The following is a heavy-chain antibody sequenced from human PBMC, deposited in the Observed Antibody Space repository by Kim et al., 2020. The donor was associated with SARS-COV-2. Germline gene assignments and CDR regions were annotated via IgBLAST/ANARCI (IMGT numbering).Heavy chain of an antibody. Sequence: GGSLRLSCAASGFTFDDYAMHWVRQAPGKGLEWVSLISGDGGSTYYADSVKGRFTISRDNSKNSLYLQMNSLRTEDTALYYCARVVHYYYYYGMDVWGQGTTVTVSS. CDR2: ISGDGGST. CDR3: ARVVHYYYYYGMDV. D-gene: IGHD2-8*01. CDR1: GFTFDDYA. J-gene: IGHJ6*02. V-gene: IGHV3-43*02.